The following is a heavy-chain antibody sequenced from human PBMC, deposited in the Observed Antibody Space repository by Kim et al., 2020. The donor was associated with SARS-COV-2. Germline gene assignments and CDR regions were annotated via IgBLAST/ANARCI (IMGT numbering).Heavy chain of an antibody. V-gene: IGHV3-21*01. CDR1: GFTFSSYS. J-gene: IGHJ6*02. D-gene: IGHD2-2*01. CDR3: ASLSIVVVPAAMGDRNHYDYYYGMDV. Sequence: GGSLRLSCAASGFTFSSYSMNWVRQAPGKGLEWVSSISSSSSYIYYADSVKGRFTISRDNAKNSLYLQMNSLRAEDTAVYYCASLSIVVVPAAMGDRNHYDYYYGMDVWGQGTTVTVSS. CDR2: ISSSSSYI.